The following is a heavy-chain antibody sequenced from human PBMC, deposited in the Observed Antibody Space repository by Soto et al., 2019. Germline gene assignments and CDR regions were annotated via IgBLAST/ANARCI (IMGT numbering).Heavy chain of an antibody. CDR3: ARDTYDTTGYPLDY. J-gene: IGHJ4*02. V-gene: IGHV4-30-2*01. CDR2: IFPSGTT. D-gene: IGHD3-22*01. Sequence: PSETLSLTCGVSGGSLSGATYSWNWIRQPPGKGLEWIGYIFPSGTTYYNPSLKSRVTISIDVSKNQFSLSLRSLTAADTAIYYCARDTYDTTGYPLDYWGQGTLVTVSS. CDR1: GGSLSGATYS.